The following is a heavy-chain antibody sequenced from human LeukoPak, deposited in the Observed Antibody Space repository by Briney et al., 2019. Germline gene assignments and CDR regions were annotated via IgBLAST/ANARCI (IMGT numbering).Heavy chain of an antibody. D-gene: IGHD4-17*01. CDR3: AHYGDYRFMYYFDY. CDR2: IYWNDDN. CDR1: GFSLSTSGVG. J-gene: IGHJ4*02. Sequence: SGPTLVNPTQTLTLTFTFSGFSLSTSGVGVGWIRQPPGKALEWLALIYWNDDNRYSPSLKSRLTITKDTSKNQVVLKMTNMDPVDTATYYCAHYGDYRFMYYFDYWGQGTLVTVSS. V-gene: IGHV2-5*01.